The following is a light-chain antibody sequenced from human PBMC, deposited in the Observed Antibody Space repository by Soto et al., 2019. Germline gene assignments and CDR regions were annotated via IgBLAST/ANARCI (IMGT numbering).Light chain of an antibody. Sequence: DIQMTQSPSTLSASVGDRVTITCRASQSISSWLAWYQQKPGKATKLLIYDASSLESGVPSRFSGSGSGTEFSLTISSLQPDDFATYYCQQYNDYPLTVGQGTKVEIK. CDR3: QQYNDYPLT. CDR1: QSISSW. V-gene: IGKV1-5*01. CDR2: DAS. J-gene: IGKJ1*01.